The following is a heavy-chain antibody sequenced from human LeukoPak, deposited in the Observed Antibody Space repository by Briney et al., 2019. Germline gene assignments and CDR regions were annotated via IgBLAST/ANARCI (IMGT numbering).Heavy chain of an antibody. CDR1: GGSISSSSYY. J-gene: IGHJ4*02. V-gene: IGHV4-39*07. CDR2: IYYSGST. Sequence: SETLSLTCTVSGGSISSSSYYWGWIRQPPGKGLEWLGSIYYSGSTYYNPSLKSRVTISVDTSKNQFSLKLSSVTAADTAVYYCANGAVGATLPYFDYWGQGTLVTVSS. CDR3: ANGAVGATLPYFDY. D-gene: IGHD1-26*01.